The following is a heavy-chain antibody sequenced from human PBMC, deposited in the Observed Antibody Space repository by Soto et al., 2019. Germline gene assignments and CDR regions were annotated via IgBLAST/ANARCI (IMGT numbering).Heavy chain of an antibody. Sequence: QVQLQESGPGLVKPSGTLSLTCAVSGGSVSGDSWWSWVRQPPGKGLEWIGEIFRSGTTNYNPSLTSXTXVXXDNPKNPFALKLTSGTAADTAWSYCAGGGAYTWHSWGKGTLVTVSS. CDR1: GGSVSGDSW. V-gene: IGHV4-4*02. CDR2: IFRSGTT. D-gene: IGHD3-10*01. CDR3: AGGGAYTWHS. J-gene: IGHJ4*02.